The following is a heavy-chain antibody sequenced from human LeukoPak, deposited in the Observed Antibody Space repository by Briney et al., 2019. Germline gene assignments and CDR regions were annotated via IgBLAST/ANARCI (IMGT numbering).Heavy chain of an antibody. CDR1: GGSISSYY. J-gene: IGHJ3*02. D-gene: IGHD1-26*01. V-gene: IGHV4-59*01. Sequence: SETLSLTCTVSGGSISSYYWSWIRQPPGKGLGWNGYIYYSGSTSYNPSLKGRVTISVDTSKKQFSLKLSSVTAADTAFYYCARYIVSYPHDAFDIWGQGTMVTVSS. CDR2: IYYSGST. CDR3: ARYIVSYPHDAFDI.